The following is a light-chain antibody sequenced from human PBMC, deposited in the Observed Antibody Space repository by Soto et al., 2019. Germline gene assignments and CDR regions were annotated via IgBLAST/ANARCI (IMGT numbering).Light chain of an antibody. V-gene: IGKV1-27*01. CDR2: AAS. CDR3: QHYGRAPAPWT. Sequence: DVQMTQYPSSLSASVGDRVTITFRTIQDISNYLAWYQQKPGKVPKLLIYAASSLRSGVPSRFTASAFGTDFTLTISSLQPEDVATYYCQHYGRAPAPWTFGQGTKVDIK. CDR1: QDISNY. J-gene: IGKJ1*01.